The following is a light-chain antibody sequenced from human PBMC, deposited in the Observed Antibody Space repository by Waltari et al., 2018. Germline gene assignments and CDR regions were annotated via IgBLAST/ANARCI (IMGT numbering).Light chain of an antibody. CDR1: PSVGSN. CDR2: GAS. J-gene: IGKJ4*01. V-gene: IGKV3-11*01. Sequence: EIVLTQSPATLSLSPGERATLSCRASPSVGSNLAWYQQTPGLTPRLVIYGASNRATGIPDRFSASGSGTDFTLTISSLEPDDFAVYYCQQHTDWPLTFGGGTKVEI. CDR3: QQHTDWPLT.